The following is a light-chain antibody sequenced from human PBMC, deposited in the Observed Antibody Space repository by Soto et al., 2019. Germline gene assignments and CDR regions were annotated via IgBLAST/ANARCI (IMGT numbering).Light chain of an antibody. CDR2: GAS. CDR3: QQYNNWPPLT. V-gene: IGKV3-15*01. Sequence: EIVMTQSPATLSVSPGERATPSCRASQSVSSNLAWYQQKPGQAPRLLIYGASTRATGIPGRFSGSGSGTEFTLTISSLQSEYFAVYYCQQYNNWPPLTFGGGTKVEIK. J-gene: IGKJ4*01. CDR1: QSVSSN.